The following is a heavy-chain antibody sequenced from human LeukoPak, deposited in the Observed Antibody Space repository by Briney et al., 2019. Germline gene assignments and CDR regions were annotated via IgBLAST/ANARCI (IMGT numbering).Heavy chain of an antibody. CDR2: IYHSGST. CDR3: ARARRDGYNSYMDV. V-gene: IGHV4-38-2*02. J-gene: IGHJ6*03. Sequence: SETLSLTCTVSGYSISSGFYWGWIRQPPGKGLEWIGSIYHSGSTHYNSSLKSRVTISVDTSKNQLSLKLSSVTAADTAVYYCARARRDGYNSYMDVWGKGTTVTVSS. CDR1: GYSISSGFY. D-gene: IGHD5-24*01.